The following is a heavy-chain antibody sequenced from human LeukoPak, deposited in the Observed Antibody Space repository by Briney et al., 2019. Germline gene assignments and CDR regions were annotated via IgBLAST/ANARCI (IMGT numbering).Heavy chain of an antibody. Sequence: ASVKVSCKASGYTFTSYDINWVRQATGQGLEWMGWINPNSGGTNYAQKFQGRVTMTRDTSISTAYMELSRLRSDDTAVYYCASVLAYCGGDCYFDAFDIWGQGTMVTVSS. CDR1: GYTFTSYD. CDR3: ASVLAYCGGDCYFDAFDI. CDR2: INPNSGGT. J-gene: IGHJ3*02. V-gene: IGHV1-2*02. D-gene: IGHD2-21*02.